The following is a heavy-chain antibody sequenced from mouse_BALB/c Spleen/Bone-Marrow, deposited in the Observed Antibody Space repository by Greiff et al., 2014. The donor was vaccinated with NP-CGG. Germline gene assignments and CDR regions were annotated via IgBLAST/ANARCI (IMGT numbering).Heavy chain of an antibody. CDR1: GYTFTSYW. Sequence: QVQLQQSGAELVRPGASVKLSCKASGYTFTSYWINWVKQRPGQGLEWIGNIYPSDSYTNYNQKFKDKATLTVDKSSSTAYMQLRRKKYEDSAVYFWTRAGNYGNYDARDYWGQGTAVTGAS. J-gene: IGHJ4*01. CDR2: IYPSDSYT. V-gene: IGHV1-69*02. D-gene: IGHD2-1*01. CDR3: TRAGNYGNYDARDY.